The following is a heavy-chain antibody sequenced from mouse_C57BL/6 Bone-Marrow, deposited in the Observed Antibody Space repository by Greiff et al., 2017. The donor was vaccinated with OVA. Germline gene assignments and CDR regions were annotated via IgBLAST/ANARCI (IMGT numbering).Heavy chain of an antibody. CDR1: GYTFTDYY. CDR3: AREGYGSSYETDFDY. CDR2: IFPGSGST. V-gene: IGHV1-75*01. D-gene: IGHD1-1*01. J-gene: IGHJ2*01. Sequence: QVQLQQSGPELVKPGASVKISCKASGYTFTDYYINWVKQRPGQGLEWIGWIFPGSGSTYYNEKFKGKATLTVDKSSSTAYMLLSSLTSEDSAVYFCAREGYGSSYETDFDYWGQGTTLTVSS.